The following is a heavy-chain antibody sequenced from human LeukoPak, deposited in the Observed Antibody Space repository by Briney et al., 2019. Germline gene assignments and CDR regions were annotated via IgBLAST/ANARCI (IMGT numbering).Heavy chain of an antibody. CDR3: AKGWNGMDHGGGLDY. D-gene: IGHD4-23*01. J-gene: IGHJ4*02. Sequence: PGGSLRLSCAASGFTFDDYGMSWVRQVPGKGLEWVSGINWNGGGTAYADSVKGRFTISRDNAKNSLYLQMNSLRAEDTALYYCAKGWNGMDHGGGLDYWGQGTLVTVSS. V-gene: IGHV3-20*04. CDR1: GFTFDDYG. CDR2: INWNGGGT.